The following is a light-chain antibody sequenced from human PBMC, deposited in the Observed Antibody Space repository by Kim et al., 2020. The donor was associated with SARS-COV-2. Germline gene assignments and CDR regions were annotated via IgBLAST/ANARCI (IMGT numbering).Light chain of an antibody. CDR2: AAS. V-gene: IGKV1-17*03. J-gene: IGKJ1*01. CDR1: QGISYS. CDR3: LQHNSYPLT. Sequence: ASVWYRFTISYLAGQGISYSLAWFLHKAGKVPKRLIYAASNLQSGVPSRFSGSGSGTEFTLTISSLQPEDFATYYCLQHNSYPLTFGQGTKVDIK.